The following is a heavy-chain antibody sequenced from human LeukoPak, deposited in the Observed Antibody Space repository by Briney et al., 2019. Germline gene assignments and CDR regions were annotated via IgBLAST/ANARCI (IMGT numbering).Heavy chain of an antibody. V-gene: IGHV1-2*06. J-gene: IGHJ4*02. CDR2: INPNSGGT. CDR3: ARGGDEYYYDSSGYYCLHDY. CDR1: GYTFTGYY. D-gene: IGHD3-22*01. Sequence: ASVKVSCKASGYTFTGYYMHWVRQAPGQGLEWMGRINPNSGGTNYARKFQGRVTMTRDTSISTAYMELSRLRSDDTAVYYCARGGDEYYYDSSGYYCLHDYWGQGTLVTVSS.